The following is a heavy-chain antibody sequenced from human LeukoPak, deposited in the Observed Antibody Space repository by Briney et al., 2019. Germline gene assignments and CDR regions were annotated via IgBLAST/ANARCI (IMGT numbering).Heavy chain of an antibody. CDR1: GFTFSSYS. V-gene: IGHV3-21*01. D-gene: IGHD6-6*01. CDR3: ASDVGRSSSSIKNDY. J-gene: IGHJ4*02. CDR2: ISSSSSYI. Sequence: GGSLRLSCAASGFTFSSYSMNWVRQAPGKGLEWVSSISSSSSYIYYADSVKGRFTISIDNAKNSLYLQMNSLRAEDTAVYYCASDVGRSSSSIKNDYWGQGTLVTVSS.